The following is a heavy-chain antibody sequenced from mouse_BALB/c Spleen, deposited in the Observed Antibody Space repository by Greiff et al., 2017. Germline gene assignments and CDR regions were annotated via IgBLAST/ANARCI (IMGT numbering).Heavy chain of an antibody. CDR1: GFTFSSYG. V-gene: IGHV5-6-3*01. J-gene: IGHJ2*01. Sequence: EVQGVESGGGLVQPGGSLKLSCAASGFTFSSYGMSWVRQTPDKRLELVATINSNGGSTYYPDSVKGRFTISRDNAKNTLYLQMSSLKSEDTAMYYCARDSHYYGSSGNLNYWGQGTTLTVSS. CDR3: ARDSHYYGSSGNLNY. D-gene: IGHD1-1*01. CDR2: INSNGGST.